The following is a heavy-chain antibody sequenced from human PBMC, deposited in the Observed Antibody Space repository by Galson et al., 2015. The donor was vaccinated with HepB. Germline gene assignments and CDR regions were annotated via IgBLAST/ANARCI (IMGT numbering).Heavy chain of an antibody. J-gene: IGHJ2*01. CDR2: IWYDGSNK. CDR3: ARGGAQQFLKIKNWYFDL. D-gene: IGHD6-13*01. Sequence: SLRLSCAASGFTFSSYGMHWVRQAPGKGLEWVAVIWYDGSNKYYADSVKGRFTISRDNSKNTLYLQMNSLRAEDTAVYYCARGGAQQFLKIKNWYFDLWGRGTLVTVSS. CDR1: GFTFSSYG. V-gene: IGHV3-33*08.